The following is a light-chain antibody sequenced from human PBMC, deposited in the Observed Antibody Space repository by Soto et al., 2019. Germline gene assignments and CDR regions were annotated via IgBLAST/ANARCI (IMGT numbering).Light chain of an antibody. V-gene: IGKV3D-7*01. CDR3: QQYDNLVYT. J-gene: IGKJ2*01. Sequence: EIVMTQSPATLSLSPGERATLSCRASQSVSSSYLSWYQQKPGQAPRLLIYGASTRATGIPARFSGSGSGTDFTLTISSLQPEDFATYYCQQYDNLVYTFGQGTKVDLK. CDR1: QSVSSSY. CDR2: GAS.